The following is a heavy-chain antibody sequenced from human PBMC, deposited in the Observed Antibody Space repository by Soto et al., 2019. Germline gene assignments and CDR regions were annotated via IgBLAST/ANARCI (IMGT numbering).Heavy chain of an antibody. CDR2: INAGNGNT. J-gene: IGHJ6*03. V-gene: IGHV1-3*01. CDR3: ARWGGGFFWSGYYEVYYYYYMDV. D-gene: IGHD3-3*01. CDR1: GYTFTSYA. Sequence: ASVKVSCKASGYTFTSYAMHWVRQAPGQGLEWMGWINAGNGNTKYSQKFQGRVTITRDTSASTAYMELSSLRSEDTAVYYCARWGGGFFWSGYYEVYYYYYMDVWGKGTTVTVSS.